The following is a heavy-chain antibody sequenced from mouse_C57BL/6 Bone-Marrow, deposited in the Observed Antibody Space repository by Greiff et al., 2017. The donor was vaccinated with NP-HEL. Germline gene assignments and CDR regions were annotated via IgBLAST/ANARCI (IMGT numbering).Heavy chain of an antibody. CDR1: GFTFSDYG. J-gene: IGHJ4*01. V-gene: IGHV5-15*01. CDR2: LCNLAYSI. CDR3: ARLVCVYAMDY. Sequence: DVKLVESGGGLVQPGGSLKLSCAASGFTFSDYGMAWVRQAPRTGPEWVAFLCNLAYSIYYAYPVTGRFTISRENAKNTLYLAMSSLRSEDTAMDYCARLVCVYAMDYWGQGTSVTVSS.